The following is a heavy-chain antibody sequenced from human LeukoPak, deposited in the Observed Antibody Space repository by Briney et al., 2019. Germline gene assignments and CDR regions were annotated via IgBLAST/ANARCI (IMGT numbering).Heavy chain of an antibody. CDR1: GFTFSDYY. D-gene: IGHD1-7*01. J-gene: IGHJ4*02. V-gene: IGHV3-11*04. CDR3: ARFTGTEVWDFDY. CDR2: ITSSGSNM. Sequence: GGSLRLSCATSGFTFSDYYMSWIRQAPGKGLEWVSYITSSGSNMYYADSVKGRFTISRDNAKNSLYLQMNSLRAEDTAVYYCARFTGTEVWDFDYWGQGTLVTVSS.